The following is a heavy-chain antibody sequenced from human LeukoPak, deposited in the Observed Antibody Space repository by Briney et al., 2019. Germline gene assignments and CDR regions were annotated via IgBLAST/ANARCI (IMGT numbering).Heavy chain of an antibody. D-gene: IGHD6-19*01. J-gene: IGHJ4*02. CDR2: IYYSGST. CDR3: ARGYSSGWYNPPHY. Sequence: SETLSLTCTVSGGFISSSSYYWGWIRQPPGKGLEWIGSIYYSGSTYYNPSLKSRVTISVDTSKNQFSLKLSSVTAADTAVYYCARGYSSGWYNPPHYWGQGTLVTVSS. CDR1: GGFISSSSYY. V-gene: IGHV4-39*01.